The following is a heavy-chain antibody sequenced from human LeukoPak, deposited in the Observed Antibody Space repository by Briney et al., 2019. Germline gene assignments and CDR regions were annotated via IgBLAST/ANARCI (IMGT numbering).Heavy chain of an antibody. J-gene: IGHJ3*02. V-gene: IGHV4-30-4*01. CDR2: IYYSGST. CDR1: GASISSGDYL. CDR3: ARSKAATALYGAFDI. D-gene: IGHD2-2*02. Sequence: SETLSLTCTVSGASISSGDYLWSWIRQPPGMGLEWIGNIYYSGSTNYNASLKSRVTISIDTSKNQFSLNLSTVTAADTAVYYCARSKAATALYGAFDIWGQGTMVTVSS.